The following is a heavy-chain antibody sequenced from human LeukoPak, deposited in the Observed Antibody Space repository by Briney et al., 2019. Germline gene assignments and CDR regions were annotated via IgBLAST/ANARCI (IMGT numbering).Heavy chain of an antibody. D-gene: IGHD3-22*01. J-gene: IGHJ4*02. CDR1: GFTFTSSA. Sequence: SVKVSCKASGFTFTSSAVQWVRQARGQRLEWIGWIVVGSGNTNYAQKFQERVTITRGMSTSTAYMELSSLRSEDTAVYYCAASYDSSGYYYGYFDYWGQGTLVTVSS. V-gene: IGHV1-58*01. CDR2: IVVGSGNT. CDR3: AASYDSSGYYYGYFDY.